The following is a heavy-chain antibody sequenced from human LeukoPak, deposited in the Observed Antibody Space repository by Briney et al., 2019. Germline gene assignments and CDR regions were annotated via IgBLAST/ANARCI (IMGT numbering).Heavy chain of an antibody. CDR3: ARDSRWELRFDN. V-gene: IGHV3-23*01. D-gene: IGHD1-26*01. Sequence: GGSLRLSCAASGFTFSSYAMSWVRQAPGKGLEWVSAISAGDSSTYYADSVKGRFTISRDSSKNTLYLQMNSLRAEDTAVYYCARDSRWELRFDNWGQGTLVTVSS. J-gene: IGHJ4*02. CDR2: ISAGDSST. CDR1: GFTFSSYA.